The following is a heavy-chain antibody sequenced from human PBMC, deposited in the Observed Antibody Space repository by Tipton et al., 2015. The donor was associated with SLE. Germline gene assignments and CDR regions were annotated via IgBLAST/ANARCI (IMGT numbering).Heavy chain of an antibody. J-gene: IGHJ2*01. Sequence: SLRLSCVASGFTLNSYTMNWVRQAPGKGLEWVSSISSGSNYIYYRDSLKGRFTISRDNAKGSLYLQLNSLRAEDAAVYYCARGGAGDSYYFFDLWGRGTLVTVYS. D-gene: IGHD2/OR15-2a*01. CDR3: ARGGAGDSYYFFDL. CDR2: ISSGSNYI. V-gene: IGHV3-21*01. CDR1: GFTLNSYT.